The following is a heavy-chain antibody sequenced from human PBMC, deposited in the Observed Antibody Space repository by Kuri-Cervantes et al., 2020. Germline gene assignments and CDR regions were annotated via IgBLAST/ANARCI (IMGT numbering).Heavy chain of an antibody. Sequence: SVKVSCKASGGTFSSYAISWVRQAPGQGLEWMGGIIPIFGTANYAQKFQGRITITTDDSTSTAYMELRSLRYDDTAVYYCARLLRSTIVVVPATLPRAFDIWGQGTMVTVSS. CDR2: IIPIFGTA. J-gene: IGHJ3*02. CDR3: ARLLRSTIVVVPATLPRAFDI. V-gene: IGHV1-69*05. CDR1: GGTFSSYA. D-gene: IGHD2-2*01.